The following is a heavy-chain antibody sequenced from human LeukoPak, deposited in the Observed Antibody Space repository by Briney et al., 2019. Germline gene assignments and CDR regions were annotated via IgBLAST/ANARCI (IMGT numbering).Heavy chain of an antibody. CDR1: AFSFSSCA. D-gene: IGHD3-16*01. V-gene: IGHV3-23*01. Sequence: PGGSLRLACAASAFSFSSCAMGWASQAPRKGLEWVSSIGGIGGNTYYAVSGKGRFTNSRDNSKNTLYLQRNSLRAEDTAVYYCARAIMGDFGRNLNRYDYWGQGTLVTVSS. CDR2: IGGIGGNT. J-gene: IGHJ4*02. CDR3: ARAIMGDFGRNLNRYDY.